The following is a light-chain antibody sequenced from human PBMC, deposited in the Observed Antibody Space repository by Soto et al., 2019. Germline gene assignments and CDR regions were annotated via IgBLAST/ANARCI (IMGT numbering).Light chain of an antibody. J-gene: IGLJ1*01. CDR2: DVS. Sequence: VLTQPASVSGSPGQSITISCTGTSSDVGCYNYVSWYQQHPGKAPKLMIYDVSNRPSGVSNRFSGSKSGNTASLTISGLQAEDEADYYCSSYTSSSTPYVFGTGTKVTVL. V-gene: IGLV2-14*01. CDR1: SSDVGCYNY. CDR3: SSYTSSSTPYV.